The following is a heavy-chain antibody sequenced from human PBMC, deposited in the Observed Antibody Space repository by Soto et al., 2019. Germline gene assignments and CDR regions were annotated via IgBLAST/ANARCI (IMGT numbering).Heavy chain of an antibody. CDR2: INAGNGNT. V-gene: IGHV1-3*05. CDR1: GYTFTSYA. Sequence: QVQLVQSGAEEKKPGASVKVSCKASGYTFTSYAMHWVRQAPGQRLEWMGWINAGNGNTKYSQKFQRRVTITRDTSASTAYMELSSLRSEDTAVYYCARDDIGGLGSYYLYNWFDPWGQGTLVTVSS. CDR3: ARDDIGGLGSYYLYNWFDP. D-gene: IGHD3-10*01. J-gene: IGHJ5*02.